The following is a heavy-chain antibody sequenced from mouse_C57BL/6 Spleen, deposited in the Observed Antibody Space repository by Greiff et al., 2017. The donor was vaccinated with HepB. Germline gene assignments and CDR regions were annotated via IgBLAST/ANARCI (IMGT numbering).Heavy chain of an antibody. Sequence: QVHVKQPGAELVRPGSSVKLSCKASGYTFTSYWMHWVKQRPIQGLEWIGNIDPSDSETHYNQKFKDKATLTVDKSSSTAYMQLSSLTSEDSAVYYCAREGVTVVTPFAYWGQGTLVTVSA. D-gene: IGHD1-1*01. V-gene: IGHV1-52*01. CDR1: GYTFTSYW. CDR3: AREGVTVVTPFAY. J-gene: IGHJ3*01. CDR2: IDPSDSET.